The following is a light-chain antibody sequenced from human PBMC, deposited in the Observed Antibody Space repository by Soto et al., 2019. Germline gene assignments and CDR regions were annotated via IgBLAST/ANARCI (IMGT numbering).Light chain of an antibody. CDR1: QTISNY. V-gene: IGKV1-39*01. CDR3: LQSYSTPRT. J-gene: IGKJ1*01. Sequence: DIPMAPSPSSLSASVGDKVTITFRASQTISNYLNWYQQKPGKAPKLLMYAASSLQSGVPSRFSGSGSGTDFTLTISSLQPEDFATYYCLQSYSTPRTFGQGTKVDI. CDR2: AAS.